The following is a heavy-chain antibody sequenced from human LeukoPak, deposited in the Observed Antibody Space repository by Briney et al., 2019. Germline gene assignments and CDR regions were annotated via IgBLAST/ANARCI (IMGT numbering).Heavy chain of an antibody. J-gene: IGHJ6*03. Sequence: PGGSLRLSCVISGFTFNDYAMSWVRQAPGKGLEWVSAITNNGKNTYYADSVKGRFTISKDNSNNTLYLQVNSLRVEDTAVYYCAKGGRWVYAVYYMDVWGKGTTVAVSS. CDR3: AKGGRWVYAVYYMDV. CDR2: ITNNGKNT. D-gene: IGHD2-8*01. CDR1: GFTFNDYA. V-gene: IGHV3-23*01.